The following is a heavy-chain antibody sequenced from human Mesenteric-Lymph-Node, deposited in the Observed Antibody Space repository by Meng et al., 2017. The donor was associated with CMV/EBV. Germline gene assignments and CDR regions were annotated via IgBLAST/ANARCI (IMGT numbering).Heavy chain of an antibody. CDR2: MNPDSGNT. J-gene: IGHJ3*01. CDR3: ARGATHGGAFDF. CDR1: GYTFNTYD. D-gene: IGHD5-12*01. Sequence: CKASGYTFNTYDINWVRQATGQGLEWMGWMNPDSGNTGYGQKFQGRVTITRNTSISVAYMELSSLRSEDTAIYYCARGATHGGAFDFWGQGTVVTVSS. V-gene: IGHV1-8*02.